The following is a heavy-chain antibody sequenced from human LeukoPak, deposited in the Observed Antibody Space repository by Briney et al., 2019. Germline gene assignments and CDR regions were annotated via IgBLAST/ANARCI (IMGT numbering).Heavy chain of an antibody. CDR3: ARDDDYYYYGLDV. J-gene: IGHJ6*02. CDR1: GFTFSNYR. V-gene: IGHV3-7*01. CDR2: IKQDGSEK. Sequence: GGSLRLSCAASGFTFSNYRMSWVRQAPGKGLEWVANIKQDGSEKYYVDSVKGRFTISRDNAKNSLYLQMNSLRAEDTAVYWCARDDDYYYYGLDVWGQGTTVTVSS.